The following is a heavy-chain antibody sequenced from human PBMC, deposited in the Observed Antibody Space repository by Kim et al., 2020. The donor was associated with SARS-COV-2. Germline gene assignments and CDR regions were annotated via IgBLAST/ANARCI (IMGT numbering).Heavy chain of an antibody. D-gene: IGHD1-26*01. V-gene: IGHV3-23*01. Sequence: YADSVKGRFTISRSDSKNTLYLQMNSRRAEDMAVYYCGKGQDSGSYWNDYWGQGTLVTVSS. J-gene: IGHJ4*02. CDR3: GKGQDSGSYWNDY.